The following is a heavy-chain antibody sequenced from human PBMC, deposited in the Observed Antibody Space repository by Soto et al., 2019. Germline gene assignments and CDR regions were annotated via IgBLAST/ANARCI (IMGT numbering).Heavy chain of an antibody. D-gene: IGHD4-17*01. V-gene: IGHV1-18*01. CDR3: ARVDYGDPMSLVPYNWFDP. Sequence: QVQLVQSGAEVKKPGASVKVSCKASGYTFTSYGISWVRQAPGQGLEWMGWISAYNGNTNYAQKLQGRVTMTTDTSTSTAYMELRSLRSDDTAVYYCARVDYGDPMSLVPYNWFDPWGQGTLVTVSS. CDR1: GYTFTSYG. CDR2: ISAYNGNT. J-gene: IGHJ5*02.